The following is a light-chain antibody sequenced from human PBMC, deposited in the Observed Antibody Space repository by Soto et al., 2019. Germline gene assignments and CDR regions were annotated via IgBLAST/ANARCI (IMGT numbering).Light chain of an antibody. J-gene: IGLJ2*01. CDR3: ASWYGSLSGVI. CDR1: SSNIGRNY. CDR2: SNN. Sequence: QSILTQPPSVSGTPGQRVTISCSGSSSNIGRNYVNWYQQVPGAAPKLLIFSNNQRPSGVPDRFSGSKSGSSASLAISGLQSEDEADYYCASWYGSLSGVIFGGGTKVTVL. V-gene: IGLV1-47*02.